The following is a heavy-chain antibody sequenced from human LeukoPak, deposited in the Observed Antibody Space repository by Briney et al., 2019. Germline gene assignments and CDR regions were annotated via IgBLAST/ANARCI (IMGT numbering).Heavy chain of an antibody. Sequence: GGSLRLSCAASGFTFSSYAMSWVRQAPGKGLEWVSAISGSGGSTYYADSVKGRFTISRDNSKNTLYLQMNSLRAEDTAVYYCAKDSLAYCTSSSCFDFDFWGQGALVTVSS. J-gene: IGHJ4*02. CDR2: ISGSGGST. D-gene: IGHD2-2*01. CDR3: AKDSLAYCTSSSCFDFDF. CDR1: GFTFSSYA. V-gene: IGHV3-23*01.